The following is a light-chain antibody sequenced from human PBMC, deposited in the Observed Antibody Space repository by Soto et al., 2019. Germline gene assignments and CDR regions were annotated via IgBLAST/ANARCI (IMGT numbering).Light chain of an antibody. CDR1: QSVSNY. Sequence: EIVLTQSPATLALSPGERATLSCRASQSVSNYLAWYQQKPGQAPRLLIYDASNRATGIPARVSGSGSGTDFTLTISSLNPEDFAVYYCQQSSNWPPSYTFGQGTKLEIK. CDR2: DAS. V-gene: IGKV3-11*01. CDR3: QQSSNWPPSYT. J-gene: IGKJ2*01.